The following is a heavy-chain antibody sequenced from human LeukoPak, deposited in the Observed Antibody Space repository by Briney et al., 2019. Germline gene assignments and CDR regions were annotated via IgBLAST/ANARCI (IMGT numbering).Heavy chain of an antibody. Sequence: PGGSLRLSCAASGFTFSSYGMHWVRQAPGKGLEWVAVISYDGSNKYYADSVKGRFTISRDNSKNTLYLQMNSLRAEDTAVYYCAKIQGWGSRAFDIWGQGTMVTVSS. V-gene: IGHV3-30*18. CDR1: GFTFSSYG. J-gene: IGHJ3*02. D-gene: IGHD5-18*01. CDR2: ISYDGSNK. CDR3: AKIQGWGSRAFDI.